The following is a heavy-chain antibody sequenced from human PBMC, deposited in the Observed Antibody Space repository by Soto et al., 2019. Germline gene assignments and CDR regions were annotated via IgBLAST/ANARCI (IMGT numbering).Heavy chain of an antibody. Sequence: GGSLRLSCAASGFTFSTYAMSWVRQAPGEGLEWVSAISGSGGSTYYADSVKGRFTISRDNSKNTMYLQMNSMRAEDTAVYYCARKGGRTSCCYAGAFDIWGQGTMVTVSS. D-gene: IGHD2-2*01. CDR2: ISGSGGST. CDR1: GFTFSTYA. V-gene: IGHV3-23*01. J-gene: IGHJ3*02. CDR3: ARKGGRTSCCYAGAFDI.